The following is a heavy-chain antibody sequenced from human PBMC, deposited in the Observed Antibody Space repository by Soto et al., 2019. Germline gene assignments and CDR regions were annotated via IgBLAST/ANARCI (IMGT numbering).Heavy chain of an antibody. D-gene: IGHD2-15*01. CDR1: GGSFSGYY. J-gene: IGHJ5*02. CDR2: INHSGST. V-gene: IGHV4-34*01. Sequence: SSENLSLTCAVYGGSFSGYYWSWIRQPPGKGLEWIGEINHSGSTNYNPSLKSRVTISVDTSKNQFSLKLSSVTAADTAVYYCARGFPRGFYCCGVSCYPRHCFDPWCQGTLVSVSS. CDR3: ARGFPRGFYCCGVSCYPRHCFDP.